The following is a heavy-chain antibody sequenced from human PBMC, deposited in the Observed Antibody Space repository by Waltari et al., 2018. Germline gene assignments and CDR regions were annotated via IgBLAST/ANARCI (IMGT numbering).Heavy chain of an antibody. V-gene: IGHV3-33*06. Sequence: QVQLVESGGGVVQPGRSLRLSCAASGFPLSSYGMHWVRQAPGKGLEWVAVIWYDGSNKYYADSVKGRFTISRDNSKNTLYLQMNSLRAEDTAVYYCAKEGVDYWGQGTLVTVSS. CDR2: IWYDGSNK. J-gene: IGHJ4*02. CDR1: GFPLSSYG. CDR3: AKEGVDY. D-gene: IGHD3-16*01.